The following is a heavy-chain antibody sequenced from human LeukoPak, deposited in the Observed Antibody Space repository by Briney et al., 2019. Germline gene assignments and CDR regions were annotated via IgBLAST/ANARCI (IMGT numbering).Heavy chain of an antibody. CDR1: GFTFSSYA. Sequence: GGSLRLSCAASGFTFSSYAMSWVRQAPGKGLEWVSAISGSGGSTYYADSVKGRFTISRDNSKNTLYLQMNSLRAEDTALYYCAKDQNWNDWGYGMDVWGQGTTVTVSS. D-gene: IGHD1-1*01. J-gene: IGHJ6*02. V-gene: IGHV3-23*01. CDR2: ISGSGGST. CDR3: AKDQNWNDWGYGMDV.